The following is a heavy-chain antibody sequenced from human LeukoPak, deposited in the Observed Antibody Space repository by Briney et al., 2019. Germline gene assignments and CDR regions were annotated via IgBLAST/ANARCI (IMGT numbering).Heavy chain of an antibody. Sequence: GGSLGLSCAASGFTFSSYWMSWVRQAPGKGLEWVANIKQDGSEKYYVDSVKGRFTISRDNAKNSLYLQMNSLRAEDTAVYYCATTDLYGSGSYYGDYWGQGTLVTVSS. CDR1: GFTFSSYW. CDR2: IKQDGSEK. CDR3: ATTDLYGSGSYYGDY. D-gene: IGHD3-10*01. V-gene: IGHV3-7*01. J-gene: IGHJ4*02.